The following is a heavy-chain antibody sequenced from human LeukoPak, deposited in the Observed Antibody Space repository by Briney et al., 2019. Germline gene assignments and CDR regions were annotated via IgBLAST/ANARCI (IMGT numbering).Heavy chain of an antibody. J-gene: IGHJ4*02. CDR3: ASSRYSSSPFDY. Sequence: PSETLSLTCTVSGGSISSYYWSWIRQPPGKGLEWIGYIYYSGSTNYNPSLKSRVTISVDTSKNQFSLKLSSVTAADTAVYYCASSRYSSSPFDYWGQGTLVTVSS. CDR1: GGSISSYY. D-gene: IGHD6-6*01. CDR2: IYYSGST. V-gene: IGHV4-59*01.